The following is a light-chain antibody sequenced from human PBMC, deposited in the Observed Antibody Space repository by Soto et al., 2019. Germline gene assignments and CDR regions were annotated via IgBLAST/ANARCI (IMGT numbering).Light chain of an antibody. V-gene: IGKV3-15*01. CDR3: QQYDHWPRT. J-gene: IGKJ1*01. CDR1: QSVRSN. CDR2: DAS. Sequence: EIVMSAYPAPPAGSSGGKANLSRRASQSVRSNLAWYQQKAGQAPRLLIHDASTRATDIPPRFSGSGSGTAFTLTISSLQSEDFAVYYCQQYDHWPRTFGQGTKVDIK.